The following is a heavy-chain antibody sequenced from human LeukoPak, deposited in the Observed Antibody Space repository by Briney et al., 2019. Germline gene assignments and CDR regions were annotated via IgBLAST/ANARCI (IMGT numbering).Heavy chain of an antibody. V-gene: IGHV3-33*01. CDR3: ARAGQAYYYDSSGSSTLPTRYYYYYGMDV. Sequence: GGSLRLSCAASGFTFSSYGMHWVRQVPGKGLEWVAVIWYDGSNKYYADSVKGRFTISRDNSKNTLYLQMNSLRAEDTAVYYCARAGQAYYYDSSGSSTLPTRYYYYYGMDVWGQGTTVTVSS. CDR1: GFTFSSYG. CDR2: IWYDGSNK. D-gene: IGHD3-22*01. J-gene: IGHJ6*02.